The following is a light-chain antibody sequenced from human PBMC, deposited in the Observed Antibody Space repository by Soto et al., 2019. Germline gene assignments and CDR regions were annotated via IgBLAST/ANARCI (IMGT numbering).Light chain of an antibody. CDR1: TGAVTSGHY. CDR3: LLYYSGARSKV. J-gene: IGLJ1*01. V-gene: IGLV7-46*01. Sequence: QAVVTQEPSLTVSPGGTVTLTCGSSTGAVTSGHYPYWFQQKPGQAPRTLIYDTSNKHSWTPARFSGSLLGGKAALTLSGAQPEDEAEYYCLLYYSGARSKVFGTGTKLTVL. CDR2: DTS.